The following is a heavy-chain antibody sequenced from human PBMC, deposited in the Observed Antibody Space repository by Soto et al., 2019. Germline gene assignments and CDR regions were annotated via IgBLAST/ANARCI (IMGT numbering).Heavy chain of an antibody. V-gene: IGHV3-15*01. D-gene: IGHD4-17*01. CDR1: GFTFSNAW. CDR2: IKSKTDGGTT. Sequence: EVQLVESGGGLVKPGGSLRLSCAASGFTFSNAWMSWVRQAPGKGLEWVGRIKSKTDGGTTDYAAPVKGRFTISRDDSKNTLYLQMNSMTTEDTAVYYCTTRNPYGDYFGYWGQGTLVTVSS. J-gene: IGHJ4*02. CDR3: TTRNPYGDYFGY.